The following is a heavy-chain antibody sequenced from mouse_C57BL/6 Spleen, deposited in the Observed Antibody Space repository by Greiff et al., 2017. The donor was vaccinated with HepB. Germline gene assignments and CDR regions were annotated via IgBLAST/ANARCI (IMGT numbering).Heavy chain of an antibody. CDR1: GYAFSSSW. CDR2: IYPGDGDT. CDR3: ARVGYHWMDY. V-gene: IGHV1-82*01. J-gene: IGHJ4*01. Sequence: VQLQQSGPELVKPGASVKISCKASGYAFSSSWMNWVKQRPGKGLEWIGRIYPGDGDTNYNGKFKGKATLTADKSSSTAYMQLSSLTSEDSAVYFCARVGYHWMDYWGQGTSVTVSS. D-gene: IGHD2-2*01.